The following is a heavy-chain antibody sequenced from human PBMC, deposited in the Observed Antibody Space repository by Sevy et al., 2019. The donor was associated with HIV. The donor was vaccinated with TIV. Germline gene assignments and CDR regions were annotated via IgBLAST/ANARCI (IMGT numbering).Heavy chain of an antibody. J-gene: IGHJ5*02. CDR3: ARDAAEGPYSSSWYSNWLDP. V-gene: IGHV3-30*04. D-gene: IGHD6-13*01. CDR1: GFIFSSYS. Sequence: GGSLRLSCAASGFIFSSYSMYWVRQAPVKGLEWVAVVSYDGINKVYADSVKGRFTISRDNNAKNTVYLQMNSLRVDDTGIYYCARDAAEGPYSSSWYSNWLDPWGQGTLVTVSS. CDR2: VSYDGINK.